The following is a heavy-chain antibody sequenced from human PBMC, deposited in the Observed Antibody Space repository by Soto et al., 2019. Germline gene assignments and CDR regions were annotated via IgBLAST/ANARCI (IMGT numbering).Heavy chain of an antibody. CDR3: ARDRSLGYRHYCYGMDV. J-gene: IGHJ6*02. CDR1: GFTFSSYA. D-gene: IGHD5-18*01. CDR2: TSYEGINK. Sequence: GGSLRLSCAASGFTFSSYAMHWVRQAPGKGLEWVAVTSYEGINKYYSDSVKGRFTISRDNSKNTLYLQMNSLRAEDTAVYYCARDRSLGYRHYCYGMDVWGQGTTVTVSS. V-gene: IGHV3-30-3*01.